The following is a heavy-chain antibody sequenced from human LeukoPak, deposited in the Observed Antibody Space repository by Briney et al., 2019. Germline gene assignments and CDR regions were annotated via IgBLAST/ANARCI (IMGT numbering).Heavy chain of an antibody. CDR1: GFMFGDYG. J-gene: IGHJ4*02. CDR2: ISWNGDTT. Sequence: GGSLRLSCAASGFMFGDYGFSWVRQAPGKGLEWVSGISWNGDTTGYADSVKGRFTISRDNAKKSLFLQMNSLRAEDTALYYCARDSTTVFGVVFTYFDYWGQGILVTVSS. D-gene: IGHD3-3*01. CDR3: ARDSTTVFGVVFTYFDY. V-gene: IGHV3-20*04.